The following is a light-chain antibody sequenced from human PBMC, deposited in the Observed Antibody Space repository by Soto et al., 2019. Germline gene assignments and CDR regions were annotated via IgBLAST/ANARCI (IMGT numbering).Light chain of an antibody. V-gene: IGKV3-20*01. CDR1: QSVSSSY. CDR3: QQFGSSPLFT. Sequence: EIVLTQSPGTLSLSPGERATLSCRASQSVSSSYLAWYQQKPGQAPRLLIYGASSRATGIPDRFSGSGSGTDFTLTISRLEPEDFALYYCQQFGSSPLFTFGPRTKVDVK. J-gene: IGKJ3*01. CDR2: GAS.